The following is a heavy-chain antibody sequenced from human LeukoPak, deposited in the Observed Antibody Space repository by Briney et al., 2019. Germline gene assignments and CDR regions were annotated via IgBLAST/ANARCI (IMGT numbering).Heavy chain of an antibody. J-gene: IGHJ4*02. CDR3: ARDPEGHGYYFDY. CDR1: GASINSNY. V-gene: IGHV4-59*12. CDR2: IYYTGTTNSGNT. Sequence: SETLSLTCNVSGASINSNYWSWIRQPPGKGLEWIGYIYYTGTTNSGNTNYNPSLKSRVSMSVDTSKNQFSLKLSSVTAADTAVYYCARDPEGHGYYFDYWGQGALVTVSS. D-gene: IGHD3-3*01.